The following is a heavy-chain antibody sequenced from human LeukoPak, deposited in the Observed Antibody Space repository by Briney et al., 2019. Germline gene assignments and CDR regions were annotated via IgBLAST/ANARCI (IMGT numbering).Heavy chain of an antibody. CDR3: ATSGWLQFALDY. V-gene: IGHV3-66*02. CDR2: IYSGGST. J-gene: IGHJ4*02. CDR1: GFTVSSNY. Sequence: GSLRLSSAASGFTVSSNYMSWVRQAPGKGLEWVSVIYSGGSTYYADSVKGRFTISRDNSKNTLYLQMNSLRAEDTAVYYCATSGWLQFALDYWGQGTLVTVSS. D-gene: IGHD5-24*01.